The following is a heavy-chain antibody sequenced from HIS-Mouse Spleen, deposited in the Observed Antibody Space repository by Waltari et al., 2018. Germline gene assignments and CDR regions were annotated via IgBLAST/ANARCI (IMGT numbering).Heavy chain of an antibody. CDR2: IYYSGGH. CDR3: AREIPYSSSWYDWYFDL. Sequence: QLQLQESGPGLVKPSETLSLTCTVSGGSISSSSYYWGWIRQPPGKGLEWIGSIYYSGGHYYNPSLKSRVTISVDTSKNQFSLKLCSVTAADTAVYYCAREIPYSSSWYDWYFDLWGRGTLVTVSS. CDR1: GGSISSSSYY. D-gene: IGHD6-13*01. V-gene: IGHV4-39*07. J-gene: IGHJ2*01.